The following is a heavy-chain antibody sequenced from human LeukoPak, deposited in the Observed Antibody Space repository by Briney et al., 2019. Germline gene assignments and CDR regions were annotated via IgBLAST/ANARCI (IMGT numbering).Heavy chain of an antibody. D-gene: IGHD2-15*01. CDR3: ARHCSGGNCYYYGMDV. CDR2: IYPGDSDT. J-gene: IGHJ6*02. V-gene: IGHV5-51*01. Sequence: GKSLKISCKGSGYSFTSYWIGWVRQVPGKGLEWMGIIYPGDSDTRYSPPFQGQVTISADKSISTAYLQWSSLKASDTAMYYCARHCSGGNCYYYGMDVWGQGTTVTVSS. CDR1: GYSFTSYW.